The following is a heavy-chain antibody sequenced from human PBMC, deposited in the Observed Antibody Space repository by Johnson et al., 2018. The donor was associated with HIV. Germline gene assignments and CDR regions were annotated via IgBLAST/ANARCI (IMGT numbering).Heavy chain of an antibody. Sequence: EVQLVESGGGLAQPGRSLRLSCAASGFTFDDYVMHWVRQAPGKGLEWVSGITWNSGTIGYADSVKGRFTISRDNVKNSLYLQMNSLRAEDKALYYCAKDLRLSAWQGLVQGGALDIWGQGTMVTVSS. CDR1: GFTFDDYV. V-gene: IGHV3-9*01. CDR2: ITWNSGTI. J-gene: IGHJ3*02. CDR3: AKDLRLSAWQGLVQGGALDI. D-gene: IGHD6-19*01.